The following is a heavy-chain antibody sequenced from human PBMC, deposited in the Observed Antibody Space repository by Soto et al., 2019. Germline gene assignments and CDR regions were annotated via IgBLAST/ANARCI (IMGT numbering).Heavy chain of an antibody. Sequence: GASVKVSCKASGGTFSSYAISWVRQAPGQGLEWMGGIIPIFGTANYAQKFQGRVTITADKSTSTAYMELSSLRSEDTAVYYCAGESMVRGVIHWFDPWGQGTLVTVSS. CDR1: GGTFSSYA. CDR2: IIPIFGTA. J-gene: IGHJ5*02. CDR3: AGESMVRGVIHWFDP. D-gene: IGHD3-10*01. V-gene: IGHV1-69*06.